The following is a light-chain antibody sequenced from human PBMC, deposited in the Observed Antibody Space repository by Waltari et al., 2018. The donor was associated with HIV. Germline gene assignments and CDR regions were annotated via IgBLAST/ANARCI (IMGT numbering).Light chain of an antibody. Sequence: DIQMTQSPSTLSASVGDGVTLTCRASQDITYRLAWYQQKPGKAPRLLIYKASSLESGVPSRFRGSGFGTEFTLTITNLQPDDFATYYCQQYSSNLYTFGQGTKLEIK. CDR1: QDITYR. CDR2: KAS. J-gene: IGKJ2*01. CDR3: QQYSSNLYT. V-gene: IGKV1-5*03.